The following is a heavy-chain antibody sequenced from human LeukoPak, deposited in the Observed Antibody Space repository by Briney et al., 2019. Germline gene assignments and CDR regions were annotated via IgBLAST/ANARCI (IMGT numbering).Heavy chain of an antibody. V-gene: IGHV3-7*05. CDR1: GFTFSSYW. J-gene: IGHJ5*02. CDR3: ARDGAAGLRFNWFDP. Sequence: GGSLRLSCAASGFTFSSYWMSWVRQAPGKGLEWVANIKQDGSEKYYVDSVRGRFTISRDNAKTSLYLQMNSLRAEDTAVYYCARDGAAGLRFNWFDPWGQGTLVTVSS. D-gene: IGHD3-3*01. CDR2: IKQDGSEK.